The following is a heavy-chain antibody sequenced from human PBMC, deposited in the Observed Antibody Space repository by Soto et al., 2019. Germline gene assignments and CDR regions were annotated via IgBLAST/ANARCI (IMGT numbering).Heavy chain of an antibody. CDR1: SFTFNMSA. V-gene: IGHV3-23*01. J-gene: IGHJ5*02. CDR2: ISGSGGST. D-gene: IGHD3-3*01. CDR3: PKKNNFWCGPPPSAP. Sequence: VQMLESGGDLVQPGGSLRLSCADSSFTFNMSAMSWVRQAPGKGLEWVSGISGSGGSTYYTDSVKGQFTIPRDNSKIPLFLQMDRLGAEDPAVYYCPKKNNFWCGPPPSAPWSRGPPVPVS.